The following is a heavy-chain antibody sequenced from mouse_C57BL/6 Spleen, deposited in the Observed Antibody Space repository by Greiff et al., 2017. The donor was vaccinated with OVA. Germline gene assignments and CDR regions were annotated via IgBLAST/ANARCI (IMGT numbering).Heavy chain of an antibody. J-gene: IGHJ2*01. CDR3: ARTGCDAGDYFDY. V-gene: IGHV1-42*01. Sequence: DVQLQESGPELVKPGASVKISCKASGYSFTGYYMNWVKQSPEKSLEWIGEINPSTGGTTYNQKFKAKATLTVDKSSSTAYMQLKSLTSEDSAGYYGARTGCDAGDYFDYWGQGTTLTVSS. CDR2: INPSTGGT. D-gene: IGHD3-1*01. CDR1: GYSFTGYY.